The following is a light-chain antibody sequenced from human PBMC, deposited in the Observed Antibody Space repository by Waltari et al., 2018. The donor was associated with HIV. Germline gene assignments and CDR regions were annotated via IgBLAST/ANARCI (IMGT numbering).Light chain of an antibody. CDR3: QSYDSSLSNWV. J-gene: IGLJ3*02. V-gene: IGLV1-40*01. CDR1: SSNIGAGYD. CDR2: GNS. Sequence: QSVLTQPPSVSGAPGPRVTISCTGSSSNIGAGYDVHWYQQLPGTAPKPLIYGNSNRPSGVPDRFSGSKSGTSASLAITGLQPDDETDYYCQSYDSSLSNWVFGGGTKLTVL.